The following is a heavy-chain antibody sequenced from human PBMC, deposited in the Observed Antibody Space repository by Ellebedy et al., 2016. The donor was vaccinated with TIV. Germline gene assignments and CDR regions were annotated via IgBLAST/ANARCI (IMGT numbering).Heavy chain of an antibody. J-gene: IGHJ4*02. Sequence: AASVKVSCKASGFTFASSAVHWVRQARGQRLEWIGWIVVDSGNTNSTQKFQQSVTITRDMSTSTAYMELSSLRSEDTAVYYCARVAIATPGTDYWGQGTLVTVSS. CDR2: IVVDSGNT. D-gene: IGHD6-13*01. CDR1: GFTFASSA. V-gene: IGHV1-58*01. CDR3: ARVAIATPGTDY.